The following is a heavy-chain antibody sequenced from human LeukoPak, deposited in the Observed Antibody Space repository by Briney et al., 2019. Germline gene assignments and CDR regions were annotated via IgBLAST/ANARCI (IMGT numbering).Heavy chain of an antibody. CDR3: ARESLVAADFDL. D-gene: IGHD3-16*01. CDR2: IYQSGST. V-gene: IGHV4-38-2*02. CDR1: GYSISSGYY. J-gene: IGHJ2*01. Sequence: SETLSLTCAVSGYSISSGYYWDWIRQPTGKGLEWIGSIYQSGSTYYNPSLESRVTISVDTSKNQFSLKLSSVTAADTAVYYCARESLVAADFDLWGRGTLVTVSS.